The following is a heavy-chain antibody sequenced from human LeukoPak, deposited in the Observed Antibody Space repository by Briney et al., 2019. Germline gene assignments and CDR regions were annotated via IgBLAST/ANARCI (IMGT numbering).Heavy chain of an antibody. CDR3: ARESAVAGITALDY. CDR1: GGSISSYY. D-gene: IGHD6-19*01. V-gene: IGHV4-59*01. Sequence: PSETLSLTCTVSGGSISSYYWSWIRQPPGKGLEWIGYIYYSGSTNYNPSLKSRVTISVDTSKNQFSLKLSSVTAADTAVYYCARESAVAGITALDYWGQGTLATVSS. J-gene: IGHJ4*02. CDR2: IYYSGST.